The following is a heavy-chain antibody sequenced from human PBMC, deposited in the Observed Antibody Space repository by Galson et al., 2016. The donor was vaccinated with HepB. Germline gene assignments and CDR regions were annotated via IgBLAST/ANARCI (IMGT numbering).Heavy chain of an antibody. V-gene: IGHV1-69*06. CDR2: IIPIFGTA. J-gene: IGHJ4*02. CDR3: ARTLDFWSGFYDY. Sequence: SVKVSCKASGGTFISHAISWVRQAPGQGLEWMGGIIPIFGTANYAQRFQGRVTITADKPTSTAYMELSSLRSEDTAVYCCARTLDFWSGFYDYWGQGTLVTVSS. D-gene: IGHD3-3*01. CDR1: GGTFISHA.